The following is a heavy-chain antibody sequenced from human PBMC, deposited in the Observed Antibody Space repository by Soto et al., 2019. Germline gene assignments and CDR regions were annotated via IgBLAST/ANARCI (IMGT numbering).Heavy chain of an antibody. CDR1: GYTFTSYA. V-gene: IGHV1-3*01. CDR2: INAGNGNT. CDR3: AKGGYNWNCQILSNDY. J-gene: IGHJ4*02. D-gene: IGHD1-7*01. Sequence: GASVKVSCKASGYTFTSYAMHWVRQAPGQRLEWMGWINAGNGNTKYSQKFQGRVTITRDTSASTAYMELSSLRSEDTAVYYCAKGGYNWNCQILSNDYWGQGTLVTVSS.